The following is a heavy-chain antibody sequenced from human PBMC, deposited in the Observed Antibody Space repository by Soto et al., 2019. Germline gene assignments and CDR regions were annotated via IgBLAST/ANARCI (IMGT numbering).Heavy chain of an antibody. CDR1: GFIFTSYS. J-gene: IGHJ3*01. Sequence: PGGSLRLSCAASGFIFTSYSIHWVRQSPGKGLEWVASISNDGNNKYYADSVKGRFTISRDNSKNTLYLQMNSLRAEDTAVYYCATSPRWGQGTMVTVSS. CDR2: ISNDGNNK. V-gene: IGHV3-30*02. CDR3: ATSPR.